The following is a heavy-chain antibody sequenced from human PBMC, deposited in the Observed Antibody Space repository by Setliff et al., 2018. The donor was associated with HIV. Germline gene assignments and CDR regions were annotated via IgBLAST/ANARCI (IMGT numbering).Heavy chain of an antibody. Sequence: SVKVSCKASGGTFSSYPISWVRQAPGQGLEWMGGIIPIFGTTHYAQKFQGRVTVTADESTSTAYMQLSSLRSDDTAVYYCARGRNYDSSGYWDYYYYMDVWGKGTTVTVSS. CDR2: IIPIFGTT. D-gene: IGHD3-22*01. CDR3: ARGRNYDSSGYWDYYYYMDV. CDR1: GGTFSSYP. J-gene: IGHJ6*03. V-gene: IGHV1-69*13.